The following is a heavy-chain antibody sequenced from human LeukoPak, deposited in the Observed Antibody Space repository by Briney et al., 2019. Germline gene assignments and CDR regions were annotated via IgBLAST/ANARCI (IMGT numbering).Heavy chain of an antibody. J-gene: IGHJ6*02. V-gene: IGHV1-2*06. CDR2: INPNSGGT. Sequence: ASVKVSCKASGYTLTGYHMHWVRQAPGQGLEWMGRINPNSGGTNYAQKFQGRVTMTRDTSISTAYMELSRLRSDDTAVYYCARTLTANRYYYYGMDVWGQGTTVTASS. CDR3: ARTLTANRYYYYGMDV. D-gene: IGHD2-21*02. CDR1: GYTLTGYH.